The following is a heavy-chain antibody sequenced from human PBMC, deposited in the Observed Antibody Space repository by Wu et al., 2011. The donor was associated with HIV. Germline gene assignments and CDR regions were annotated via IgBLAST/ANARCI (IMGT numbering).Heavy chain of an antibody. D-gene: IGHD3-10*01. V-gene: IGHV1-69-2*01. CDR3: HPPGVRGLISRRGLGRRDY. CDR2: VDPEDGET. Sequence: EVQLVQSGAEVKKPGATVKISCKVSGYTFSDYYMHWVQQAPGKGLEWMGFVDPEDGETKYAEKFQGRVTITADKCTSTASIELSSLRSEDTALYYCHPPGVRGLISRRGLGRRDYGGQEALVTVSS. CDR1: GYTFSDYY. J-gene: IGHJ4*02.